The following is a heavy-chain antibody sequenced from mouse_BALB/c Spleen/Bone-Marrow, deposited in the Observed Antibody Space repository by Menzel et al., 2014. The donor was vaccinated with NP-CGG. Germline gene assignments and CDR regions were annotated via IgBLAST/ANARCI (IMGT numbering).Heavy chain of an antibody. D-gene: IGHD2-4*01. Sequence: VKLVESGPGLVAPSQRLSITCTVSGFSLXDCGVSWIRQPPGKGLEWLGVIWGGGSTYYNSALKSRLSISKDNSKSQVFLKMNSLQTDDTAMYYCARIYFDFDGFAYWGQGTLVTVSA. V-gene: IGHV2-6-5*01. CDR1: GFSLXDCG. CDR2: IWGGGST. J-gene: IGHJ3*01. CDR3: ARIYFDFDGFAY.